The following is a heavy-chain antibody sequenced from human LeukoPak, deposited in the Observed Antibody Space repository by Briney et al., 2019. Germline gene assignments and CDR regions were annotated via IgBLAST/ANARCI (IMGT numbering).Heavy chain of an antibody. CDR3: NTGTAAADY. CDR2: IKRKADGRTT. Sequence: GGSLRLSCAASGFTFSNAWMSWVRQAPGKGLEWVGRIKRKADGRTTDYAAPVKDRFTISRDDSKTTLYLQMNSLKPDDTAVYFCNTGTAAADYWGQGTQVTVSS. V-gene: IGHV3-15*01. CDR1: GFTFSNAW. J-gene: IGHJ4*02. D-gene: IGHD6-25*01.